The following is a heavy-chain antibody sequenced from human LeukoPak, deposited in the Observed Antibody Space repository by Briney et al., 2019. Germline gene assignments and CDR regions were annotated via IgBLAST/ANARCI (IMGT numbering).Heavy chain of an antibody. D-gene: IGHD6-19*01. J-gene: IGHJ4*02. CDR1: GFTFSSYW. Sequence: GGSLRLSCAASGFTFSSYWMHWVRQAPGKGLVWVSRINIDGSSTSYADSVKGRFTISRDNAKNTLYLQMNSLRAEDTAVYYCANLHSGWTHDYWGQGTLVTVSS. CDR2: INIDGSST. V-gene: IGHV3-74*01. CDR3: ANLHSGWTHDY.